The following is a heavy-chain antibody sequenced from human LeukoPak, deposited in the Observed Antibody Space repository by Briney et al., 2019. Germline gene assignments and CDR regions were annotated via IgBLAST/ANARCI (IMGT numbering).Heavy chain of an antibody. Sequence: VRDQRLSVAVSRVRFSSCWRRWVHQAPEKGLEWVANIKQDGSEKYNVDSVKGRFTISRDNAKNSLYLQMNSLRAEDTAVYYCAREALLAAAGTDKSGGWFDPWGQGTLVTVSS. D-gene: IGHD6-13*01. CDR1: RVRFSSCW. V-gene: IGHV3-7*03. CDR2: IKQDGSEK. CDR3: AREALLAAAGTDKSGGWFDP. J-gene: IGHJ5*02.